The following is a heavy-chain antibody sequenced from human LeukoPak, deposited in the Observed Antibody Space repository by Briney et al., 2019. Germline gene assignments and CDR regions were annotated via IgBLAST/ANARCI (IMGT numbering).Heavy chain of an antibody. Sequence: GGSLRLSCTASGFTFGDYAMSWFRQAPGKGLEWIGRIKGTADGGPTDYAAPVKGRFTISRDDSKNTLYLQMNSLKTEDTAVYYCTTNDAFDIWGQGTLVTVSS. J-gene: IGHJ3*02. CDR3: TTNDAFDI. CDR1: GFTFGDYA. V-gene: IGHV3-15*01. CDR2: IKGTADGGPT.